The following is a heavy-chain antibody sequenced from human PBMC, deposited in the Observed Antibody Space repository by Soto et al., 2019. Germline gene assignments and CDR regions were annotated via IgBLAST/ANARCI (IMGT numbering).Heavy chain of an antibody. V-gene: IGHV3-30*18. D-gene: IGHD6-19*01. Sequence: QVQLVESGGGVVQPGRSLRLSCAASGFSFNTYDIHWVRQAPGKGLEWVTGISYDGSNSYYADSVKGRFTISRDSSKNMLYLQMTSLRAEDTAVYYGAKPSVAGLYWYFDLWGPGTLVTVSS. CDR1: GFSFNTYD. J-gene: IGHJ2*01. CDR2: ISYDGSNS. CDR3: AKPSVAGLYWYFDL.